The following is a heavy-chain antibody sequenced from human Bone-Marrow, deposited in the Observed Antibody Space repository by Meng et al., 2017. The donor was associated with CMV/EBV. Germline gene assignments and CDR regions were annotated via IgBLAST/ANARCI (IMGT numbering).Heavy chain of an antibody. CDR1: GFTFSSYS. V-gene: IGHV3-48*04. J-gene: IGHJ6*02. CDR2: ISSSSSTI. D-gene: IGHD2-2*02. Sequence: GESLKISCAASGFTFSSYSMNWVRQAPGKGLEWVSYISSSSSTIYYADSVKGRFTISRDNAKNSLYLQMNSLRAEDTAVYYCASGVVPAAIPNNVYGMDVWGQGTTVTVPS. CDR3: ASGVVPAAIPNNVYGMDV.